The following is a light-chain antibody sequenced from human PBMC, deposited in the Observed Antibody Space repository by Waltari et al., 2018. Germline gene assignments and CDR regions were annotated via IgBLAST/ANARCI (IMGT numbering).Light chain of an antibody. CDR1: QGISSY. V-gene: IGKV1-9*01. CDR2: GGS. CDR3: LQVNSYPFT. J-gene: IGKJ3*01. Sequence: IQLTQSPLSLSASVGDRVTITCRASQGISSYLAWYQQKAGRAPKLLIYGGSTLPNGVPSRFSGSGFGTDFTLTISSLRPEDFATYYCLQVNSYPFTFGPGTTVDIK.